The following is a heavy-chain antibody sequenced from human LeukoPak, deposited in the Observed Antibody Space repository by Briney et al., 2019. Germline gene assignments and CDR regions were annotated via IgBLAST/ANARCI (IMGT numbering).Heavy chain of an antibody. CDR2: IYTSAST. CDR3: ARWGPGIYSYFDF. J-gene: IGHJ4*02. CDR1: GGSISSNY. V-gene: IGHV4-4*07. Sequence: SETLSLTCTVSGGSISSNYWSWIRQPAGKGLEWIGRIYTSASTNYNPSLKSRVTMSVDTSKNQLSLKLSSVTAADTAVYYCARWGPGIYSYFDFWGRGTLVTVSS. D-gene: IGHD1-26*01.